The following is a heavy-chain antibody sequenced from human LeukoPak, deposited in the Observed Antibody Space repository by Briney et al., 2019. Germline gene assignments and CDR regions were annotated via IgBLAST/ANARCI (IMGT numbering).Heavy chain of an antibody. D-gene: IGHD1-26*01. CDR3: ARIDPYYYFDC. Sequence: SETLSLTCTVSGGSISSGDYYWSWIRQPPGKGLEWIGYIYYSGSAYYNPSLKSRVTISVDTSKNQFSLKLSSVTAADTAVYYCARIDPYYYFDCWGQGTQVTVSS. J-gene: IGHJ4*02. CDR1: GGSISSGDYY. V-gene: IGHV4-30-4*01. CDR2: IYYSGSA.